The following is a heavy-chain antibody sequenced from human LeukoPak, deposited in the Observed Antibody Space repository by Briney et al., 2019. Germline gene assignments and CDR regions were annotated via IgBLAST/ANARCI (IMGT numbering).Heavy chain of an antibody. Sequence: NPSDTLSLICTVSGGSLSSYYWSWIRQPAPRGMEWIGRIYTSGSTNYNPSLKSRVTMSVDTSKNQFSLKLSSVTAADTAVYYCARGPGLRFLEWLLPRGAFDIWGQGTMVTVSS. J-gene: IGHJ3*02. V-gene: IGHV4-4*07. CDR3: ARGPGLRFLEWLLPRGAFDI. CDR2: IYTSGST. CDR1: GGSLSSYY. D-gene: IGHD3-3*01.